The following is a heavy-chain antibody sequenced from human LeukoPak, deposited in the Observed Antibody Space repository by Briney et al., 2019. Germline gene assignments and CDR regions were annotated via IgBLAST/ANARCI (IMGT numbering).Heavy chain of an antibody. Sequence: SETLSLTCTVSGGSVSSGSYYWSWIRQPPGKGLEWIGYIYYSGSTNYNHSLKSRVTISVDTSKNQFSLKLSSVTAADTAVYYCARRIAVASNWFDPWGQGTLVTVSS. CDR1: GGSVSSGSYY. D-gene: IGHD6-19*01. CDR2: IYYSGST. V-gene: IGHV4-61*01. J-gene: IGHJ5*02. CDR3: ARRIAVASNWFDP.